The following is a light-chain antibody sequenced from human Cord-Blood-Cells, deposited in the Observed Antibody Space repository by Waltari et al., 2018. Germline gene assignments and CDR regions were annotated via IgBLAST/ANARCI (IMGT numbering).Light chain of an antibody. CDR2: DAS. CDR3: QQYDNLYT. V-gene: IGKV1-33*01. J-gene: IGKJ2*01. CDR1: QDISNY. Sequence: DIQMTQSPSSLSASVGARVTITCQASQDISNYLNWYQQKPGKAPKLLIYDASNLETGVPSRFSGSGSGTDFTFPISSLQPEDIATYYCQQYDNLYTFGQGTKLEIK.